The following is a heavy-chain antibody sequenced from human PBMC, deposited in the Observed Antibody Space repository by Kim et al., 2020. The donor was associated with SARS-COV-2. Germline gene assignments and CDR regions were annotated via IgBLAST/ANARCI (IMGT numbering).Heavy chain of an antibody. CDR2: IWYDGSNK. Sequence: GGSLRLSCAASGFTFSSYGMHWVRQAPGKGLEWVAVIWYDGSNKYYADSVKGRFTISRDNSKNTLYLQMNSLRAEDTAVYYCAKLWARAYYDSSGYLTDAFDIWGQGTMVTVSS. CDR1: GFTFSSYG. V-gene: IGHV3-33*06. CDR3: AKLWARAYYDSSGYLTDAFDI. D-gene: IGHD3-22*01. J-gene: IGHJ3*02.